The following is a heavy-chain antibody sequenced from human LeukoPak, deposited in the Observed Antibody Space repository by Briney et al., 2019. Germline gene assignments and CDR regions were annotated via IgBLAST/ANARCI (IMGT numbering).Heavy chain of an antibody. Sequence: RTSETLSLTCTVSGGSISSYYWSWIRQPPGKGLEWIGYIYYSGSTNYNPSLKSQVTISVDTSKNQFSLKLSSVTAADTAVYYCARVSPSEWMATTNAFDIWGQGTMVTVSS. J-gene: IGHJ3*02. V-gene: IGHV4-59*01. CDR1: GGSISSYY. CDR2: IYYSGST. D-gene: IGHD5-24*01. CDR3: ARVSPSEWMATTNAFDI.